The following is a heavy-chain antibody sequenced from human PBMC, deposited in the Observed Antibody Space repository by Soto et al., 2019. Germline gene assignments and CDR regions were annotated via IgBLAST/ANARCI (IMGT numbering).Heavy chain of an antibody. D-gene: IGHD4-17*01. CDR2: IWYDGSNK. CDR3: ARDTISVTKLKFYYYYGMDV. V-gene: IGHV3-33*01. CDR1: GFTFSSYG. Sequence: GGSLRLSCAASGFTFSSYGMHWVRQAQGKGLECVAVIWYDGSNKYYADSVKGRFTISRDNSKNTLYLQMNSLRAEDTAVYYCARDTISVTKLKFYYYYGMDVWGQGTTVTVSS. J-gene: IGHJ6*02.